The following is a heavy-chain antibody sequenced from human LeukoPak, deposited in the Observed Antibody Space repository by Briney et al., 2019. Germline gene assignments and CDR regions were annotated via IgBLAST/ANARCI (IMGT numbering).Heavy chain of an antibody. J-gene: IGHJ6*03. CDR3: ARFQYYDFWSGYPPADYYYYMDV. D-gene: IGHD3-3*01. CDR1: GGTFSSYT. Sequence: GSSVKLSCKASGGTFSSYTISWVRQAPGQGLEWMGRIIPILGIANYAQKFQGRVTITADKSTSTAYMELSSLRSEDTAVYYCARFQYYDFWSGYPPADYYYYMDVWGKGTTVTVSS. V-gene: IGHV1-69*02. CDR2: IIPILGIA.